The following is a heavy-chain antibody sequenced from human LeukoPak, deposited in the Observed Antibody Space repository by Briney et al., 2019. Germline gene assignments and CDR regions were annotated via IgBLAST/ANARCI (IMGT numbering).Heavy chain of an antibody. CDR1: GGSISSGGYY. Sequence: PSETLSLTCTVSGGSISSGGYYWSWIRQPPGKGLEWIGYIYHSGSTYYNPSLKSRVTMSVDTSKNQFSLKLSSVTAADTAVYYCARDQLDIVVVPAAIPSGWFDPWGQGTLVTVSS. CDR2: IYHSGST. V-gene: IGHV4-30-2*01. J-gene: IGHJ5*02. D-gene: IGHD2-2*02. CDR3: ARDQLDIVVVPAAIPSGWFDP.